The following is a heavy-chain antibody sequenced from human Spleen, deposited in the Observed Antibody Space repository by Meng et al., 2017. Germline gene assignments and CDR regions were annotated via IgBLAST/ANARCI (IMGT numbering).Heavy chain of an antibody. Sequence: SVKVSCKAPGGIFSNSVVGWVRQAPGQGLEWMGGINAVFGTTNYAQKFQGRVTMTRNTSISTAYMELSSLRSEDTALYYCATRLGGDLSYWGQGTLVTVSS. J-gene: IGHJ4*02. D-gene: IGHD2-21*02. V-gene: IGHV1-69*05. CDR3: ATRLGGDLSY. CDR2: INAVFGTT. CDR1: GGIFSNSV.